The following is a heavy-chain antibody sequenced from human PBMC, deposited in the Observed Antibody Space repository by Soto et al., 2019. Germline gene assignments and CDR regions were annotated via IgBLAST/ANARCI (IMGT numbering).Heavy chain of an antibody. CDR1: GGSISSSSYY. D-gene: IGHD6-13*01. V-gene: IGHV4-39*01. Sequence: SETLSLTCTVSGGSISSSSYYWCWICQPPGKALPRLGSISYSGITYYNPSLKSRGTISVRRSRNQFYLNLHSLTAADTASYDCAGRGIAAAGTRIFDYWGQGNLGIVAS. J-gene: IGHJ4*02. CDR2: ISYSGIT. CDR3: AGRGIAAAGTRIFDY.